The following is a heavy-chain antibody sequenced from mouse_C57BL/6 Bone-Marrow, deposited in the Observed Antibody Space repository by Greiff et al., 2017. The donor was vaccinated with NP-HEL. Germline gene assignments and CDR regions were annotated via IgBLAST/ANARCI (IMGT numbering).Heavy chain of an antibody. CDR2: INPNNGGT. J-gene: IGHJ2*01. D-gene: IGHD1-1*01. V-gene: IGHV1-22*01. CDR1: GYTFTDYT. Sequence: EVQLQQSGPELVKPGASVKMSCKASGYTFTDYTMHWVKQSHGKSLEWIGYINPNNGGTSYNQKFKGKATLTVNKSSSTAYMELRSLTSEDSAVYYCARSGTTGVRYFDYWGQGTTLTVSS. CDR3: ARSGTTGVRYFDY.